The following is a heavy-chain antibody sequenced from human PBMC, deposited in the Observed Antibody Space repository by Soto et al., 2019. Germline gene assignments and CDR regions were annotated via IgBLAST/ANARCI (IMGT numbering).Heavy chain of an antibody. V-gene: IGHV3-53*02. Sequence: EVQLVETGGGLIQPGGSLRLSCAASGFTVSSNYMSWVRQAPGKGLEWVSVIYSGGSTYYADSVKGRFTISSDNSKNTLYRQMNSLRAEDTAVYYCARRSSGYPYYFDYWGQGTLVTVSS. CDR3: ARRSSGYPYYFDY. CDR2: IYSGGST. D-gene: IGHD3-22*01. J-gene: IGHJ4*02. CDR1: GFTVSSNY.